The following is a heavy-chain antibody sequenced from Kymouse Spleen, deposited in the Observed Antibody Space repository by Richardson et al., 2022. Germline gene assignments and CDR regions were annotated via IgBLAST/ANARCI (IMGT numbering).Heavy chain of an antibody. CDR2: ISWNSGSI. Sequence: EVQLVESGGGLVQPGRSLRLSCAASGFTFDDYAMHWVRQAPGKGLEWVSGISWNSGSIGYADSVKGRFTISRDNAKNSLYLQMNSLRAEDTALYYCAKDYYGSGSHYGMDVWGQGTTVTVSS. CDR3: AKDYYGSGSHYGMDV. CDR1: GFTFDDYA. J-gene: IGHJ6*02. V-gene: IGHV3-9*01. D-gene: IGHD3-10*01.